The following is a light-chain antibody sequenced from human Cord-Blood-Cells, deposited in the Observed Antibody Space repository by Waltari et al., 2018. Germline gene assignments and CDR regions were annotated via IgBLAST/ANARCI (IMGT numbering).Light chain of an antibody. CDR2: AVS. CDR1: SSDVGSYHL. V-gene: IGLV2-23*02. J-gene: IGLJ3*02. CDR3: CSYAGSSWV. Sequence: QSARTQPASVSGSPGQSIPISCTGTSSDVGSYHLVSWYQQHPGKAPKIMIYAVSKRPSGVSNRFSGSKSGNTASLTISGLQADDEADYYCCSYAGSSWVFGGGTQLTVL.